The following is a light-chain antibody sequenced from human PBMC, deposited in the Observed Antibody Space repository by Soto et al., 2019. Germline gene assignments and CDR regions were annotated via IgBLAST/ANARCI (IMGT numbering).Light chain of an antibody. V-gene: IGLV1-40*01. CDR3: QSYDSSLSAVV. CDR1: SSNIGAGYD. J-gene: IGLJ2*01. Sequence: QPVLTQPPSVSGAPGQRVTISCTGSSSNIGAGYDVHWYQQLPGTAPKLLIYVNTNRPSGVPERFSGSKSGTSASLAITGLQAEDEADYSCQSYDSSLSAVVFGGGTKLTVL. CDR2: VNT.